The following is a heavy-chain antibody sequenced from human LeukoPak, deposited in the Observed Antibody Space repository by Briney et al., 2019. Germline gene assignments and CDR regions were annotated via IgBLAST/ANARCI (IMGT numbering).Heavy chain of an antibody. CDR2: ISSSGSTI. D-gene: IGHD3-22*01. CDR1: GFTFSDYY. CDR3: AIYYYDSSGYFLSDY. V-gene: IGHV3-11*01. Sequence: GGSLRLSCAASGFTFSDYYMSWIRQAPGKGLEWVSYISSSGSTIYYADSVKGRFTISRDNAKNSLYLQMNSLRAEDTAVYYCAIYYYDSSGYFLSDYWGQGTLVTVSS. J-gene: IGHJ4*02.